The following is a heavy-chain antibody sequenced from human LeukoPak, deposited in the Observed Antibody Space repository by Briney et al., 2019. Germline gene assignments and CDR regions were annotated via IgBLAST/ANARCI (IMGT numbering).Heavy chain of an antibody. D-gene: IGHD3-22*01. J-gene: IGHJ3*02. CDR3: ARDPFYYDSSGSQRGDAFDI. CDR1: GYSISSGYY. V-gene: IGHV4-38-2*02. Sequence: SETLSLTCTVSGYSISSGYYWGWIRQPPGEGLEWIGSIYHSGSTYYNPSLKSRVTISVDTSKNQFPLKLSSVTAADTAVYYCARDPFYYDSSGSQRGDAFDIWGQGTMVTVSS. CDR2: IYHSGST.